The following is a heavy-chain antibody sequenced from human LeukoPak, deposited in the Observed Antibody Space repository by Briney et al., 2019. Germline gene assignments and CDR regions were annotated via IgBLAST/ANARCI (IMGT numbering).Heavy chain of an antibody. Sequence: ETLSLTCTVSGYSISSGYYWGWIRQPPGKGLEWMGIIYPGDSDTRYSPSFQGQVTISADKSISTAYLQWSSLKASDTAMYYCARLPDAVVTATWGPFDYWGQGTLVTVSS. V-gene: IGHV5-51*01. J-gene: IGHJ4*02. D-gene: IGHD2-21*02. CDR1: GYSISSGYY. CDR3: ARLPDAVVTATWGPFDY. CDR2: IYPGDSDT.